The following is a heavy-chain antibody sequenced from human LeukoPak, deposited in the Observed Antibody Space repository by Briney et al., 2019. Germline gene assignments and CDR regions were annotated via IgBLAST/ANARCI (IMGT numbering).Heavy chain of an antibody. V-gene: IGHV3-53*01. Sequence: GGSLRLSCAASGFTVSSTYMSWVRQAPGKGLEWVSVIYSGGKVYYIDSVKGRFTISRDTSKNTLYLQMNSLRVGDTAVYFCAGRHCSGGGCYFAGADPFDYWGQGTLVTVSS. D-gene: IGHD2-15*01. CDR2: IYSGGKV. CDR1: GFTVSSTY. J-gene: IGHJ4*02. CDR3: AGRHCSGGGCYFAGADPFDY.